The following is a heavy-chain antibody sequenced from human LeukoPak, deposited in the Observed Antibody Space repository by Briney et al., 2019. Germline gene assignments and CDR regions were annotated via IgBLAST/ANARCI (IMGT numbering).Heavy chain of an antibody. V-gene: IGHV3-7*01. CDR3: ATDLNWVSH. CDR2: INKDGSEK. D-gene: IGHD3-16*01. J-gene: IGHJ4*02. CDR1: GMNNYW. Sequence: GGSLRLSCIGSGMNNYWMTWVRQAPGKGLQSLANINKDGSEKYYLDSVKGRITISRDNMKNSVLLEINSLRAEDTGIYYCATDLNWVSHWGQGTLVTVSS.